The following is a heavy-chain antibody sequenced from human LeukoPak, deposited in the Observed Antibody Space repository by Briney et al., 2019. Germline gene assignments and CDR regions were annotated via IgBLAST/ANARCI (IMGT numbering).Heavy chain of an antibody. V-gene: IGHV5-51*01. J-gene: IGHJ3*02. Sequence: GESLKISCRGSGYGFGSYWIGWVRQMPGRGLEWMGVIYPGDSRTTYSPSFQGQATIPADKSITTAYLQWSSLKASDTAMYYCARHGTPAAAGSGFDIWGQGTMVTVSS. D-gene: IGHD6-13*01. CDR1: GYGFGSYW. CDR3: ARHGTPAAAGSGFDI. CDR2: IYPGDSRT.